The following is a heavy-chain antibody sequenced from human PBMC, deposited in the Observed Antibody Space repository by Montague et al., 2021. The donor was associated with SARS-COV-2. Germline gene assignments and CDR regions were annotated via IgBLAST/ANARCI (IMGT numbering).Heavy chain of an antibody. CDR1: GFSLSDYY. CDR2: ISHSSNTI. V-gene: IGHV3-11*01. Sequence: SLRLSCAASGFSLSDYYMAWIRQAPGKGLEWLAYISHSSNTIAYADSVKGRFTISRDNANNSVHLHMTNLRVEDTAVYYCERPPTFYYESSGYYSNWGQGAQVTVTS. CDR3: ERPPTFYYESSGYYSN. J-gene: IGHJ4*02. D-gene: IGHD3-22*01.